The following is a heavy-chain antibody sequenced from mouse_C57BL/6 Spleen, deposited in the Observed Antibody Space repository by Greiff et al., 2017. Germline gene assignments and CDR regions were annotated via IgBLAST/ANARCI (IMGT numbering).Heavy chain of an antibody. J-gene: IGHJ4*01. CDR1: GFTFSSYA. Sequence: DVKLVESGGGLVKPGGSLKLSCAASGFTFSSYAMSWVRQTPEKRLEWVATISDGGSYTYYPDNVKGRFTISRDNAKNNLYLQMSHLKSEDTAMYYCARDDEDYAMDYWGQGTSVTVSS. V-gene: IGHV5-4*01. CDR3: ARDDEDYAMDY. CDR2: ISDGGSYT.